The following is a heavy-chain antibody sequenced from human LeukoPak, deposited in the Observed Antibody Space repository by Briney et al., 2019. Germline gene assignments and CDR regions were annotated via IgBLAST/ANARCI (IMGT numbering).Heavy chain of an antibody. Sequence: GSPRLSCAASGFTFSSYSMNWVRQAPGKGLEWVSYISGGSATMYYADSVMGRFTISRDSAKNSLYLQMNSLRDEDTAVYYCAKDSRFVNSPMDGRGHLATVTVSS. CDR2: ISGGSATM. J-gene: IGHJ6*02. CDR3: AKDSRFVNSPMDG. V-gene: IGHV3-48*02. D-gene: IGHD3-16*01. CDR1: GFTFSSYS.